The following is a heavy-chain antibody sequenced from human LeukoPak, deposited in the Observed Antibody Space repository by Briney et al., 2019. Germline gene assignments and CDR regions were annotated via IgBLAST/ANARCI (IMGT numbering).Heavy chain of an antibody. CDR3: ARGWGAWYSSGWFLNGAFDI. J-gene: IGHJ3*02. CDR1: GYTFTSYD. D-gene: IGHD6-19*01. V-gene: IGHV1-8*01. CDR2: MNPNSGNT. Sequence: ASVKVSCKASGYTFTSYDINWVRQATGQGLEWMGWMNPNSGNTGYAQKFQGGVTMTRNTSISTAYMELSSLRSEDTAVYYSARGWGAWYSSGWFLNGAFDIWGQGTMVTVSS.